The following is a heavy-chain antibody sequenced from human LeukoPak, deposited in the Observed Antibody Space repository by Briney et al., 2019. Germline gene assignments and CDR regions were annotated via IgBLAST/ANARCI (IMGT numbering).Heavy chain of an antibody. CDR3: ARDTLLWFGELTPPGY. Sequence: PGGSLGLSCAASGFTLSSYGRSWVRQAQGKGLEWVPNISKGGSEKYYVDSVKGRFTISRDNAKNSLYLQMNSLRAEDTAVYYCARDTLLWFGELTPPGYWGQGTLVTVSS. CDR2: ISKGGSEK. J-gene: IGHJ4*02. D-gene: IGHD3-10*01. V-gene: IGHV3-7*01. CDR1: GFTLSSYG.